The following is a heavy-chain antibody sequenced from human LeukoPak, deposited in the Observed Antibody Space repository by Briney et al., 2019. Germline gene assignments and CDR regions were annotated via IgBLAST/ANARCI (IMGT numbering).Heavy chain of an antibody. J-gene: IGHJ4*02. D-gene: IGHD3-10*01. Sequence: PGGSLRLSCATSGLAFSSYAMSWVRQAPGKGLEWVSTVGASIINTYCAGSVKGRFTISRDSSKNTLYLQMSSLRAEDTAIYYCARGINSAFDYWGQGTLVTVSS. CDR2: VGASIINT. CDR1: GLAFSSYA. CDR3: ARGINSAFDY. V-gene: IGHV3-23*01.